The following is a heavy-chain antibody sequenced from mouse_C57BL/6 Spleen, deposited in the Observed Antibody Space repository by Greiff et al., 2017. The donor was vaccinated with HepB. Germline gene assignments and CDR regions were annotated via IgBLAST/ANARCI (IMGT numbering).Heavy chain of an antibody. D-gene: IGHD1-1*01. CDR1: GYTFTSYW. Sequence: QVQLQQPGAELVKPGASVKMSCKASGYTFTSYWITWVKQRPGQGLEWIGGIYPGSGSTNYNEKFKSKATLTVDTSSSTAYMQLSSLTSEDSAVYYCARSVYYGSSWGYWGQGTTLTVSS. CDR2: IYPGSGST. V-gene: IGHV1-55*01. CDR3: ARSVYYGSSWGY. J-gene: IGHJ2*01.